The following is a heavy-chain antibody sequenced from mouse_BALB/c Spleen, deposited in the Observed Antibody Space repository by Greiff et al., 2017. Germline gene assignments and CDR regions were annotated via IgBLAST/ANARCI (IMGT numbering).Heavy chain of an antibody. J-gene: IGHJ2*01. V-gene: IGHV1-80*01. CDR3: ASRDYGSSYGDFDY. CDR2: IYPGDGDT. D-gene: IGHD1-1*01. Sequence: VQLQQSGAELVRPGSSVKISCKASGYAFSSYWMNWVKQRPGQGLEWIGQIYPGDGDTNYNGKFKGKATLTADKSSSTAYMQLSSLTSEDSAVYFCASRDYGSSYGDFDYWGQGTTLTVSS. CDR1: GYAFSSYW.